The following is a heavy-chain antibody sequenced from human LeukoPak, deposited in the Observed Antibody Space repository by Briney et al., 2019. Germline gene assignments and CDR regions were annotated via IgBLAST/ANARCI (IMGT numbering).Heavy chain of an antibody. D-gene: IGHD6-6*01. CDR2: IYHSGST. CDR1: GYSISSGYY. CDR3: ARRSSSSGYYYYMDV. J-gene: IGHJ6*03. V-gene: IGHV4-38-2*02. Sequence: SETLSLTCTVSGYSISSGYYWGWIRQPPGKGLEWIGSIYHSGSTYYNPSLKSRVTISEDTSRNQFFLKLTSLTAADTAVFYCARRSSSSGYYYYMDVWGKGTTVTVSS.